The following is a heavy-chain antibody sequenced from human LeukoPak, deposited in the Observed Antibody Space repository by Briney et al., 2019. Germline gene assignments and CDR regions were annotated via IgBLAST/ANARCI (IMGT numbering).Heavy chain of an antibody. CDR3: ARDGVQQWLVLWFDT. V-gene: IGHV4-59*01. J-gene: IGHJ5*02. CDR2: IDDGGST. Sequence: SETLSLTCTVAGGSISSYCCSWVRQPPGKGRECIRYIDDGGSTNKNPSRKSRVTISVDTSKNQFYLKMSSVTAADTAVYSCARDGVQQWLVLWFDTWGPGTLVTVSS. CDR1: GGSISSYC. D-gene: IGHD6-19*01.